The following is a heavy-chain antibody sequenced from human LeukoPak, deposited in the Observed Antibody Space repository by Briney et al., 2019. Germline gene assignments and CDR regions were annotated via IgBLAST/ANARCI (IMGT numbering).Heavy chain of an antibody. CDR2: INHSGST. CDR3: ARDRPVTGANWFDP. Sequence: SVTLSLTCAVYDGSFSGYSWSWIRQPPGKGLEWIGEINHSGSTNYNPSPKSRVTISLDTSKNQFSLRLSSVTAADTAVYYCARDRPVTGANWFDPWGQGALVTVSS. V-gene: IGHV4-34*01. J-gene: IGHJ5*02. D-gene: IGHD4-11*01. CDR1: DGSFSGYS.